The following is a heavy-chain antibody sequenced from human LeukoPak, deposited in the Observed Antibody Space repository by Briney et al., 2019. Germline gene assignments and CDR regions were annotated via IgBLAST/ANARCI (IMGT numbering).Heavy chain of an antibody. CDR3: ARRDSYGFREFDY. V-gene: IGHV4-59*12. D-gene: IGHD5-18*01. CDR2: IYYSGST. Sequence: SSETLSLTCTVSGGSISSYYWSWIRQPPGKGLEWIGYIYYSGSTNYNPSLKSRVTISVDTSKNQFSLKLSSVTAADTAVYYCARRDSYGFREFDYWAREPWSPSPQ. CDR1: GGSISSYY. J-gene: IGHJ4*02.